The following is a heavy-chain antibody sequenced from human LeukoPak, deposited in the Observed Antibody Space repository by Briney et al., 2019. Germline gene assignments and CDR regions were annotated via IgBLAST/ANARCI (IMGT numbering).Heavy chain of an antibody. J-gene: IGHJ4*02. CDR2: IWYDGSNK. Sequence: GGSLRLSXAASGFTFSSYGMHWVRQAPGKGLVWVAVIWYDGSNKYYADSVKGRFTISRDNSKNTLYLQMNSLRAEDTAVYYCAKDMSAYYYDSSGSDYWGQGTLVTVSS. D-gene: IGHD3-22*01. CDR3: AKDMSAYYYDSSGSDY. V-gene: IGHV3-33*06. CDR1: GFTFSSYG.